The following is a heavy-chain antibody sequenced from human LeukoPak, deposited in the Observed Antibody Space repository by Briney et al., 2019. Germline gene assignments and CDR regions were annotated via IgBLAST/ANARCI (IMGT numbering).Heavy chain of an antibody. J-gene: IGHJ4*02. Sequence: GGSLRLSCAASGFTFSSYGMHWVRQAPGKGLEWVAVISYDGSNKYYADSVKGRFTISRDNPKNTLYLQMNGLRAEDTAVYYCAKEGYCSSTSCYRSDNYFDYWGQGTLVTVSS. D-gene: IGHD2-2*02. V-gene: IGHV3-30*18. CDR3: AKEGYCSSTSCYRSDNYFDY. CDR2: ISYDGSNK. CDR1: GFTFSSYG.